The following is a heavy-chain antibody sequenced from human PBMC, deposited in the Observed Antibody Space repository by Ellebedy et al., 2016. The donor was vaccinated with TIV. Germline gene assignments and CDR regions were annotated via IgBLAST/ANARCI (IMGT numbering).Heavy chain of an antibody. V-gene: IGHV4-39*01. D-gene: IGHD1-1*01. CDR2: IYYSGST. CDR1: GGSISSSSYY. J-gene: IGHJ4*02. CDR3: AGGGGADGSPNDDY. Sequence: SETLSLXXTVSGGSISSSSYYWGWIRQPPGKGLEWIGSIYYSGSTYYNPSLKSRVTISVDTSKNQFSLKLSSVTAADTAVYYCAGGGGADGSPNDDYWGQGTLVTVSS.